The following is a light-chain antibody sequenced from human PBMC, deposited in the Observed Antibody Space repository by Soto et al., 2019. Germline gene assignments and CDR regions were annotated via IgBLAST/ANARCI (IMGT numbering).Light chain of an antibody. CDR3: SSHSSSSAYYV. CDR2: EVN. J-gene: IGLJ1*01. V-gene: IGLV2-14*01. Sequence: QSVLTQPASVSGSPGQSITISCTATSSDIGYYDYVSWYQHHSGKAPKLIIYEVNNRPSGVSNRFSGSKSVNTASLTISGLQAEDEADYYCSSHSSSSAYYVFGTGTKVTV. CDR1: SSDIGYYDY.